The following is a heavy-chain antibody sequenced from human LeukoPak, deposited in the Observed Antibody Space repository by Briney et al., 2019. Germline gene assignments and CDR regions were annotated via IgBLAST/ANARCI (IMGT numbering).Heavy chain of an antibody. V-gene: IGHV1-2*02. CDR3: ARVAGAHDYEGPGLDY. Sequence: ASVKVSCKASGYTFTGYYVHWVRQAPGQGLEWMGWINPNSGGTNYAQKFQGRVTMTRDTSISTAYMELSRLRSDDTAVYYCARVAGAHDYEGPGLDYWGQGTLVTVSS. CDR1: GYTFTGYY. CDR2: INPNSGGT. J-gene: IGHJ4*02. D-gene: IGHD4/OR15-4a*01.